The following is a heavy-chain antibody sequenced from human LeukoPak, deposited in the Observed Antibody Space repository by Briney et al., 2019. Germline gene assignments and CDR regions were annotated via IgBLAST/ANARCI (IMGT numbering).Heavy chain of an antibody. J-gene: IGHJ4*02. CDR1: GFTFSNYW. Sequence: GGSLRLSCAASGFTFSNYWMSWVRQAPGKGLEWVANIKQDGSEKHYVDSVKGRFTITRDSAKNTLYLQMNSLRAEDTAVYYCARGTGNYYGYWGQGTLVTVSS. CDR2: IKQDGSEK. V-gene: IGHV3-7*01. CDR3: ARGTGNYYGY. D-gene: IGHD3/OR15-3a*01.